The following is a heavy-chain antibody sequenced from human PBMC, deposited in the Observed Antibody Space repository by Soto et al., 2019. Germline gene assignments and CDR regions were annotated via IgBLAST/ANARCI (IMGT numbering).Heavy chain of an antibody. D-gene: IGHD6-13*01. CDR3: ARGSGEQQLGGGGFDH. CDR1: GGTFSSDA. Sequence: QVQLVQSGAEVKKPGSSVKVSCKASGGTFSSDAISWVRQAPGQGLEWMGGIIPIFGTANYAQKFQGRFTITSDESTSTAYRELSGLRSEDTAVYYCARGSGEQQLGGGGFDHWGQGTLVTVSS. CDR2: IIPIFGTA. V-gene: IGHV1-69*01. J-gene: IGHJ4*02.